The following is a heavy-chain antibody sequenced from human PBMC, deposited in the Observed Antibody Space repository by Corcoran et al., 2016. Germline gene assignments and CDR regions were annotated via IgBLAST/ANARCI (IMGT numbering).Heavy chain of an antibody. CDR3: ASQGILTGYYMSGYYYYGMDV. CDR1: GGSISSSSYY. V-gene: IGHV4-39*07. D-gene: IGHD3-9*01. CDR2: IYYSGST. Sequence: QLQLQESGPGLVKPSETLSLTCTVSGGSISSSSYYWGWIRQPPGKGLEWIGSIYYSGSTYYNPSLKSRVTISVDTSKNQFSLKLSSVTAADTAVYYCASQGILTGYYMSGYYYYGMDVWGQGTTVTVSS. J-gene: IGHJ6*02.